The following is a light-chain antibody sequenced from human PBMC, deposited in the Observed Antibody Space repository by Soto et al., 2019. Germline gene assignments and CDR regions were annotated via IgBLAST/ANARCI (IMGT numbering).Light chain of an antibody. Sequence: DIQMTQSPSSLSASVGDRVTITCQASQDISNYLNWYQKKPGKAPKLLIYDASNLETGVPSRFSGSGSGTDFTFTISSLKPEDIATYYCQQYDNLPYTFGQGTKLEIK. CDR1: QDISNY. CDR2: DAS. CDR3: QQYDNLPYT. V-gene: IGKV1-33*01. J-gene: IGKJ2*01.